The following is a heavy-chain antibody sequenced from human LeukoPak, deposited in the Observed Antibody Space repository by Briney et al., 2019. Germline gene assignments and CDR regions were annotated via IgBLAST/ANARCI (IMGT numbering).Heavy chain of an antibody. Sequence: PSETLSLTCAVYGGSFSGYYWSWIRQPPGKGLEWIGEINHSGSTNYNPSLKSRVTISVDTSKNQFSLKLSSVTAADTAVYYCARTYYGSGSYAPGVDYWGQGTLVTVSS. D-gene: IGHD3-10*01. CDR1: GGSFSGYY. CDR2: INHSGST. J-gene: IGHJ4*02. V-gene: IGHV4-34*01. CDR3: ARTYYGSGSYAPGVDY.